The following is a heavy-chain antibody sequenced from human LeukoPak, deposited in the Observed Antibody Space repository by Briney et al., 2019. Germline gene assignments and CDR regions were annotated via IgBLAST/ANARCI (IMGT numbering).Heavy chain of an antibody. J-gene: IGHJ5*02. CDR2: VSYHVTEK. V-gene: IGHV3-30*03. D-gene: IGHD6-19*01. CDR1: GFTLSVYW. CDR3: ARDHMSGWPGRVFDP. Sequence: GGSLRLACAASGFTLSVYWMSWARQAPGKGLEWVAFVSYHVTEKYYADSGKDRLTISRDTSNDTMYMRMNSLRAKDSAVYYCARDHMSGWPGRVFDPWGQGALVIVSS.